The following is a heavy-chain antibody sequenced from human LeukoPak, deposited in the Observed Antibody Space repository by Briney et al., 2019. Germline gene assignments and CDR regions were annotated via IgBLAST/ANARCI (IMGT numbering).Heavy chain of an antibody. CDR3: ARFRVGDFDWLSPIDY. J-gene: IGHJ4*02. V-gene: IGHV3-11*01. Sequence: PGGSLRLSCAASGFTLSDYYMNWIRQAPGKGLEWVSYISSSASRIYYADSVKGRFTISGDNAKNSLYLQMNSLRAEDTAVYYCARFRVGDFDWLSPIDYWGQGTLVTVSS. D-gene: IGHD3-9*01. CDR2: ISSSASRI. CDR1: GFTLSDYY.